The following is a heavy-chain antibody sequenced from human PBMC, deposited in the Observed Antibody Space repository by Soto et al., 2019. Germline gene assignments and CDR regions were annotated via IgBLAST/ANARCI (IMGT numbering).Heavy chain of an antibody. V-gene: IGHV3-30*18. D-gene: IGHD3-3*01. CDR1: GFTFSSYG. J-gene: IGHJ5*02. CDR2: ISYDGSNK. Sequence: VGSLRLSCAASGFTFSSYGMHWVRQAPGKGLEWVAVISYDGSNKYYADSVKGRFTISRDNSKNTLYLQMNSLRAEDTAVYYCAKDEFLELFHLDPWGPGTLVTVSS. CDR3: AKDEFLELFHLDP.